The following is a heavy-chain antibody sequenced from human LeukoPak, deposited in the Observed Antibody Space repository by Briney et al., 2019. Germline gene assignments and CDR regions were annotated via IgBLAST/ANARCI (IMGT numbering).Heavy chain of an antibody. CDR3: ATPPMGDDYGDYAVDY. CDR1: GYTLTELS. Sequence: ASVTVSCKVSGYTLTELSMHWVRQAPGKGLEWMGGFDPEDGETIYAQKFQGRVTMTEDTSTDTAYMELSSLRSEDTAVYYCATPPMGDDYGDYAVDYWGQGTLVTVSS. D-gene: IGHD4-17*01. CDR2: FDPEDGET. J-gene: IGHJ4*02. V-gene: IGHV1-24*01.